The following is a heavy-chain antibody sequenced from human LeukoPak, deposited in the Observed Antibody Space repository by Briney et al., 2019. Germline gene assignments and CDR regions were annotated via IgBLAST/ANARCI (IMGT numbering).Heavy chain of an antibody. J-gene: IGHJ4*02. Sequence: GGSLRLSCAASGFTFSSYAMSWVRQAPGKGPEWVSGISGSGNNTYYADSVKGRFTISRDNSKNTLYVQVNSLGTEDTAAYYCAKGSYYDSSGSFYFDYWGQGTLVTVSS. CDR1: GFTFSSYA. V-gene: IGHV3-23*01. D-gene: IGHD3-22*01. CDR2: ISGSGNNT. CDR3: AKGSYYDSSGSFYFDY.